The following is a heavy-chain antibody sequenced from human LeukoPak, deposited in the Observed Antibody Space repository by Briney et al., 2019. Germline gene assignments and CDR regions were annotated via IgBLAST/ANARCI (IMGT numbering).Heavy chain of an antibody. CDR3: ARDFSAAFDI. D-gene: IGHD2/OR15-2a*01. V-gene: IGHV1-69*04. Sequence: SVKVSCKASGGTFSSYAISWVRQAPGQGLEWMGRIIPILGIANYAQKFQGRVTITTDESTSTAYMELSSLRSDDTAVYYCARDFSAAFDIWGQGTMVTVSS. J-gene: IGHJ3*02. CDR1: GGTFSSYA. CDR2: IIPILGIA.